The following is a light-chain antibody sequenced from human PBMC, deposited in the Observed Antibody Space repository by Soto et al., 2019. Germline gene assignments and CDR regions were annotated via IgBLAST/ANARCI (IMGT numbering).Light chain of an antibody. Sequence: DIQMTQSPSTLSASVGDRVTITCRASQSINSWLAWYQQKPGKAPRLLIYKASTLQSGVPSRFSGSGSGTEFTLTISSLQSDDFATYYRQQYDTFSRTFGQGTKVEIQ. CDR1: QSINSW. CDR3: QQYDTFSRT. V-gene: IGKV1-5*03. J-gene: IGKJ1*01. CDR2: KAS.